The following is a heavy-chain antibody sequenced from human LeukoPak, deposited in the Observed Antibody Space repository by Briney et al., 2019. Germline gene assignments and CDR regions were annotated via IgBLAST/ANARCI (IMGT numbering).Heavy chain of an antibody. Sequence: PSETLSLTCTVSGYSISSGYYWGWIRQPPGKGLEWIGSIYYSGSTYYNPSLKSRVTISVDTSKNQFSLKLSSVTAADTAVYYCARQVSEEPNYYYYYMDVWGKGTTVTISS. CDR3: ARQVSEEPNYYYYYMDV. D-gene: IGHD1-14*01. J-gene: IGHJ6*03. V-gene: IGHV4-38-2*02. CDR1: GYSISSGYY. CDR2: IYYSGST.